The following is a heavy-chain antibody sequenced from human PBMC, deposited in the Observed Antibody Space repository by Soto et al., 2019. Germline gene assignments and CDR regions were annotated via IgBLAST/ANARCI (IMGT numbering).Heavy chain of an antibody. D-gene: IGHD2-21*02. J-gene: IGHJ6*02. CDR3: AREGDVPYYYYGMDV. Sequence: QVQLVQSGGEVRKPGASVTVSCKASGYTFTSYGISWVRQAPGQGLEWMGWISGYNGKTNYAQKVQDRVTMTTDTSTSTAYLELRSLRFDDTAVYYCAREGDVPYYYYGMDVWGQGTTVTVSS. V-gene: IGHV1-18*01. CDR1: GYTFTSYG. CDR2: ISGYNGKT.